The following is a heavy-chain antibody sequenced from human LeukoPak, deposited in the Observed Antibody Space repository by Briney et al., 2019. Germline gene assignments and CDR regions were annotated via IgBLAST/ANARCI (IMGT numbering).Heavy chain of an antibody. Sequence: GGSLRLSCAASGFTFSGYSLNWVRQAPGKGLEWVSSLSSSGSYIYYADSVKGRFTISRDNAENSLYLQMNSLRAEDTAVYYCARVLPPYYYYGMDVWGQGTTVTVSS. CDR2: LSSSGSYI. CDR3: ARVLPPYYYYGMDV. CDR1: GFTFSGYS. V-gene: IGHV3-21*01. J-gene: IGHJ6*02.